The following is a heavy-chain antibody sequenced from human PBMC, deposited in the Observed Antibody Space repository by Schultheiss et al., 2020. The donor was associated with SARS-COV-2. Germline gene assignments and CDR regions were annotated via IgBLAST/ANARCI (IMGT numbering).Heavy chain of an antibody. Sequence: SQTLSLTCTVSGGSVSSGSYYWSWIRQPPGKGLEWIGSIYYSGSTYYNPSLKSRVTISVDTSKNQFSLKLSSVTAEDTAVYYCARPPYDSTTLALDYWGQGTLVTVSS. J-gene: IGHJ4*02. D-gene: IGHD3-22*01. CDR2: IYYSGST. CDR1: GGSVSSGSYY. CDR3: ARPPYDSTTLALDY. V-gene: IGHV4-39*07.